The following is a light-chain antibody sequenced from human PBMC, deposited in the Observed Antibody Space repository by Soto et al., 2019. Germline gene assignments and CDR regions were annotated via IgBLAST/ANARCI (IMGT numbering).Light chain of an antibody. CDR3: QQYDDWPPA. V-gene: IGKV3-15*01. CDR1: QSVSSN. Sequence: EIVMTQSPATLSVSPGERATLSCRASQSVSSNLAWYQQKPGQAPRLLIYGASTRATGIPARFRDSGSGTEFTLTIDSLQSEDFAVYYCQQYDDWPPAFGGGTKVDIK. CDR2: GAS. J-gene: IGKJ4*01.